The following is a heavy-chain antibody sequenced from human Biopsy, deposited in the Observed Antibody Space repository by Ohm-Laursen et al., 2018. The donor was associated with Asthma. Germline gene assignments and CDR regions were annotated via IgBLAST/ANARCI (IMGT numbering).Heavy chain of an antibody. J-gene: IGHJ4*02. CDR2: INGKSNSI. CDR1: GFTLSDYY. D-gene: IGHD3-22*01. CDR3: ARGDSSNWSHYYFDY. V-gene: IGHV3-11*01. Sequence: SLRLSCAASGFTLSDYYMSWIRQAPGKGLEWISYINGKSNSIEYADSVKGRFTISRDNAKNSLYLQMNSLRAEDTAVYYCARGDSSNWSHYYFDYWGQGTLVTVSS.